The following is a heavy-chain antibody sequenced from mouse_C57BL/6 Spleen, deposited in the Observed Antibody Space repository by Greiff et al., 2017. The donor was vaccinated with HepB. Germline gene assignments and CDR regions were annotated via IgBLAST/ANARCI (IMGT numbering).Heavy chain of an antibody. CDR1: GYTFTSYW. V-gene: IGHV1-74*01. D-gene: IGHD2-4*01. CDR2: IHPSDSDT. J-gene: IGHJ3*01. CDR3: AIEGDYDYDRFAY. Sequence: VQLQQPGAELVKPGATVKVSCKASGYTFTSYWMHWVKQRPGQGLEWIGRIHPSDSDTNYNQKFKGKATLTVDKSSSTAYMQLSSLTSEDSAVYYCAIEGDYDYDRFAYWGQGTLVTVSA.